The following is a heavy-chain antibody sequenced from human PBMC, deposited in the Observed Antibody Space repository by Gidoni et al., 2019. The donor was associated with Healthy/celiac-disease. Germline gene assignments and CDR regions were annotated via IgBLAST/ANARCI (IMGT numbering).Heavy chain of an antibody. CDR3: ARGTDFWSGYFHPPFDY. J-gene: IGHJ4*02. Sequence: QVQLQESGPGLVKPSQTLSLTCTVSGGSISSGTYHWSWIRQPAGKGLEWIGRVYTTGITDYNPSLKSRVTISVDTSKNQFSLKLSSVTAADTAVYYCARGTDFWSGYFHPPFDYWGQGILVTVSS. V-gene: IGHV4-61*02. CDR1: GGSISSGTYH. CDR2: VYTTGIT. D-gene: IGHD3-3*01.